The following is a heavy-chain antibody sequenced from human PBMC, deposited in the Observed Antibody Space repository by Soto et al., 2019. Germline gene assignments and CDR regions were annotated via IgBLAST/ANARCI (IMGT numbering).Heavy chain of an antibody. CDR1: GGSISGSYYY. D-gene: IGHD1-20*01. Sequence: SETLSLTCAVSGGSISGSYYYWGWLRQSPGRGPEWIGSVFYTGFTSYNPSLESRVSVSVDTSKNQFSLKVSAVTATDTAVYYCASPQKGYNWNYFDHWGQGALVTVSS. V-gene: IGHV4-39*01. J-gene: IGHJ4*02. CDR2: VFYTGFT. CDR3: ASPQKGYNWNYFDH.